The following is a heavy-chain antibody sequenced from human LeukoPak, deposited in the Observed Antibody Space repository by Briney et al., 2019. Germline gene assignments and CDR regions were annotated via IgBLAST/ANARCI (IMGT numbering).Heavy chain of an antibody. D-gene: IGHD3-10*01. J-gene: IGHJ4*02. V-gene: IGHV4-39*07. CDR2: IYYSGST. CDR3: ARDRASRGFDY. Sequence: IGSIYYSGSTYYNPSLKSRVTISVDTSKNQFSLKLSSVTAADTAVYYCARDRASRGFDYWGQGTLVTVSS.